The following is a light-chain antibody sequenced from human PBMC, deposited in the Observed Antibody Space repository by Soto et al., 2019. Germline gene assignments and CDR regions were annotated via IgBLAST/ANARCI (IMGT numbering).Light chain of an antibody. V-gene: IGLV2-14*01. CDR3: SSYRSSSTPYV. Sequence: QSVLTQPASVSGSPGQSITISCTGTSSDVGGYNYVSWYQQHPGKAPKLMIYDVSNRPSGVSNRFSGSKSGNTASLTISGLQAEDEADYYCSSYRSSSTPYVFGTGTMVTVL. CDR2: DVS. J-gene: IGLJ1*01. CDR1: SSDVGGYNY.